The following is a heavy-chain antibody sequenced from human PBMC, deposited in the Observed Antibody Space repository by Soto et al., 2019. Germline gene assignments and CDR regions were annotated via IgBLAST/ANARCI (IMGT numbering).Heavy chain of an antibody. D-gene: IGHD6-19*01. CDR2: INHSGST. CDR1: GGSFSGYY. Sequence: QVQLEQWGAGLLKPSETLSLTCAVYGGSFSGYYWSWIRQPPGKGLEWIGEINHSGSTNYNPSLKSRVTISVDTSKNQFSLKLSSVTAADTAVYYCARRSVPSSNWFDPWGQGTLVTVSS. J-gene: IGHJ5*02. CDR3: ARRSVPSSNWFDP. V-gene: IGHV4-34*01.